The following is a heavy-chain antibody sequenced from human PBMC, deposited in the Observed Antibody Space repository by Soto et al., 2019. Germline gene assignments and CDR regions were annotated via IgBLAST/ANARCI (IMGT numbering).Heavy chain of an antibody. V-gene: IGHV1-69*05. CDR2: IIPIFGTA. Sequence: SVKVSCKASGGPFSSHAISWVRQSPGQGLVWMGGIIPIFGTANYAQKFQGRVTITTDESTSTAYMELSSLRSEDTAVYYCARALNYYGSGSSYYYGMDVWGQGNTVTVSS. CDR1: GGPFSSHA. D-gene: IGHD3-10*01. CDR3: ARALNYYGSGSSYYYGMDV. J-gene: IGHJ6*02.